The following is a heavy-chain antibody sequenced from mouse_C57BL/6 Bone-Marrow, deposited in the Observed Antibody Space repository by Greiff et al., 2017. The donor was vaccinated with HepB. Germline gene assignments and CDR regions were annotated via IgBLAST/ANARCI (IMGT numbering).Heavy chain of an antibody. CDR3: ARGTTVVAGDWYFDV. Sequence: QVQLKESGAELVRPGTSVKMSCKASGYTFTNYWIGWAKQRPGHGLEWIGDIYPGGGYTNYNEKFKGKATLTADKSSSTAYMQFSSLTSEDSAIYYCARGTTVVAGDWYFDVWGTGTTVTVSS. J-gene: IGHJ1*03. CDR1: GYTFTNYW. D-gene: IGHD1-1*01. V-gene: IGHV1-63*01. CDR2: IYPGGGYT.